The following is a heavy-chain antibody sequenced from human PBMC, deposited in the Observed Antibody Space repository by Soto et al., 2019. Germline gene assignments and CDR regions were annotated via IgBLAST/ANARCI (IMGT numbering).Heavy chain of an antibody. D-gene: IGHD6-13*01. CDR2: ISGSGGST. CDR3: AYSSTPFNS. V-gene: IGHV3-23*01. Sequence: EVQLLESGGGLVQPGGSLRLSCAASGFTFSSYAMSWVRQAPGKGLEWVSAISGSGGSTYYADSVKGRFTISRDNSTNTLYLQMNRLSDDDTAVYYCAYSSTPFNSWGPGTLVIVSS. CDR1: GFTFSSYA. J-gene: IGHJ4*02.